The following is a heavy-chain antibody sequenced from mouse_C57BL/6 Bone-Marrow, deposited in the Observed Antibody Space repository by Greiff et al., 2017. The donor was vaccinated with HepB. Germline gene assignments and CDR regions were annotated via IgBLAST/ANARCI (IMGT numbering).Heavy chain of an antibody. Sequence: EVMLVESGGGLVQPGGSLKLSCAASGFTFSDYYMYWVRQTPEKRLEWVAYISNGGGSTYYPDTVKGRFTISRDNAKNTLYLQMSRLKSEDTAMYYCARDFPYYYGSSWFAYWGQGTLVTVSA. CDR1: GFTFSDYY. J-gene: IGHJ3*01. V-gene: IGHV5-12*01. CDR3: ARDFPYYYGSSWFAY. CDR2: ISNGGGST. D-gene: IGHD1-1*01.